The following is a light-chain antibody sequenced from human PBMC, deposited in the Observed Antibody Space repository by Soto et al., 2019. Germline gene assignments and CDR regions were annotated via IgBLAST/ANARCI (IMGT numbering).Light chain of an antibody. V-gene: IGKV1-27*01. J-gene: IGKJ1*01. CDR1: QDITNF. CDR2: GAS. CDR3: QKYTSAPRT. Sequence: DIQMTQSPSSLSASVGDRVTITCRASQDITNFVAWYQQKPGKVPKLLIYGASALRSGVPSRFSGSGSGTDFTLTISSLQPEDVATYFCQKYTSAPRTCGHGTQVDIK.